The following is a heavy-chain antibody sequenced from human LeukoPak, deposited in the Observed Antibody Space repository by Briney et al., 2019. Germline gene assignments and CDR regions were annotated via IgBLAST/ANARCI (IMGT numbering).Heavy chain of an antibody. V-gene: IGHV3-23*01. CDR3: ASEPTMIVVVITTAGY. J-gene: IGHJ4*02. CDR1: GFTFSSYA. D-gene: IGHD3-22*01. Sequence: TGGSLRLSCAASGFTFSSYAMSWVRQAPGKGLEWVSAISGSGGSTYHADSVKGRFTISRDNSKNTLYLQMNSLRAEDTAVYYCASEPTMIVVVITTAGYWGQGTLATASS. CDR2: ISGSGGST.